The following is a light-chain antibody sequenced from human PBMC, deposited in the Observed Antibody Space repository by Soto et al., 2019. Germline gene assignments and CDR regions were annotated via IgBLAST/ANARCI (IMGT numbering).Light chain of an antibody. Sequence: QSVLTQPPSASGSPGQSVTISCTGTSSDVGGYNYVSWYQQHPGKAPKLMIYEVTKRPSGVPDRFSGSKSGNTASLTVSGLQDEDEADYYCSSYAGSNTEVFGTGTKVTVL. CDR1: SSDVGGYNY. CDR2: EVT. J-gene: IGLJ1*01. CDR3: SSYAGSNTEV. V-gene: IGLV2-8*01.